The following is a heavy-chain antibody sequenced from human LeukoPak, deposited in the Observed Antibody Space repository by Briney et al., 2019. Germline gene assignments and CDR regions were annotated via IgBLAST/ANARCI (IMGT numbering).Heavy chain of an antibody. V-gene: IGHV4-4*07. CDR1: GGSISSYY. Sequence: PSETLSLICTVSGGSISSYYWSWLRQPAGKGLEWIGRIYTSGSTHYNPSLKSRVTMSADTSNNQFSLKLSSVTAADTAVYYCARGGGSYYFGSWGRGTLVTVSS. CDR2: IYTSGST. D-gene: IGHD1-26*01. CDR3: ARGGGSYYFGS. J-gene: IGHJ4*02.